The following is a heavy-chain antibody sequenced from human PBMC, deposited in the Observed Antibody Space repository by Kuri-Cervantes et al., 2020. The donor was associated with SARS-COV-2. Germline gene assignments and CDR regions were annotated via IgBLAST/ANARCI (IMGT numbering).Heavy chain of an antibody. CDR3: AKDQVPAVKAEYFQH. Sequence: GESLKISCEVSGFLFSASAIHWVRQGSGKGLEWVGRVRGKANNYATAYAASVKGRFTISRDNSKNTLYLQMNSLRAEDTAVYYCAKDQVPAVKAEYFQHWGQGTLVTVSS. V-gene: IGHV3-73*01. CDR1: GFLFSASA. J-gene: IGHJ1*01. CDR2: VRGKANNYAT. D-gene: IGHD2-2*01.